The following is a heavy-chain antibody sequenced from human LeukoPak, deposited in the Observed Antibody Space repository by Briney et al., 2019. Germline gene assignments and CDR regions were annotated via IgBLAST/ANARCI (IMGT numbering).Heavy chain of an antibody. J-gene: IGHJ4*02. CDR3: AKCLAARQSPFDY. CDR2: IRYDGSNK. CDR1: GFTFSSYG. D-gene: IGHD6-6*01. V-gene: IGHV3-30*02. Sequence: GGSLRLSCAASGFTFSSYGMHWVRQAPGKGLEWVAFIRYDGSNKYYADSVKGRFTISRDNSKNTLYLQMNNLRAEDTAVYYCAKCLAARQSPFDYWGQGTLVTVSS.